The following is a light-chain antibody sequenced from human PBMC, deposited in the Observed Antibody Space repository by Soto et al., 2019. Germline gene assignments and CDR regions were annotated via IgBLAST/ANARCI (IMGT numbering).Light chain of an antibody. CDR3: SSYTSSSTYV. J-gene: IGLJ1*01. CDR1: SSDVGSYNR. CDR2: EVS. V-gene: IGLV2-18*02. Sequence: SALTQPPSVNGSPGQSVTISCTGTSSDVGSYNRVSWYQQSPGTAPKLMIYEVSNRPSGVPDRFSGSKSGNTASLTISGLQAEDEADYYCSSYTSSSTYVFGTGTKVTVL.